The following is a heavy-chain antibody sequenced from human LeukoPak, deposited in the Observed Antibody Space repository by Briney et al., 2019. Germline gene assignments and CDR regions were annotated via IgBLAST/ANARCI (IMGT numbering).Heavy chain of an antibody. Sequence: GGSLRLSCAASGFTFSSYGMHWVRQAPGKGLEWVAVIRYDGSNKYYADSVKGRFTISRDNSKNTLYLQMNSLRAEDTAVYYCARGTLSSGYYYRDYFDYWGQGTLVTVSS. V-gene: IGHV3-33*01. CDR1: GFTFSSYG. D-gene: IGHD3-22*01. J-gene: IGHJ4*02. CDR3: ARGTLSSGYYYRDYFDY. CDR2: IRYDGSNK.